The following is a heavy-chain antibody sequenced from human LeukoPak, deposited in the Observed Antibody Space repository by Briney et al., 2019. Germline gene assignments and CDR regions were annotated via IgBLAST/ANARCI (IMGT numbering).Heavy chain of an antibody. V-gene: IGHV3-23*01. CDR2: ISGSGDTT. Sequence: GGSLRLSCAASGFTFSSYAMSWVRQAPGKGLGWVSIISGSGDTTYYADSVKGRFTISRDNSKNTLYLQMNSLRADDTAVYSCASVRSWSFDYWGQGTLVTVSS. J-gene: IGHJ4*02. D-gene: IGHD6-13*01. CDR3: ASVRSWSFDY. CDR1: GFTFSSYA.